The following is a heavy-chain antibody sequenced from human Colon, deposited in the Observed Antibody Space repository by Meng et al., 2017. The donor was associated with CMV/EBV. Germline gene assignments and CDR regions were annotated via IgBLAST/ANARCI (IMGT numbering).Heavy chain of an antibody. CDR1: GFSFTSHV. CDR2: IRYDGNLK. Sequence: GGSLRLSCAASGFSFTSHVMHWVRQAPGKGLEWVAFIRYDGNLKYYAESVKGRFTISRDNAKHSLYLQMSSLSDEDTAVYYCVRDNARVQGNIPILVVPQGFDYWGQGTVVTVSS. D-gene: IGHD3-22*01. V-gene: IGHV3-30*02. CDR3: VRDNARVQGNIPILVVPQGFDY. J-gene: IGHJ4*02.